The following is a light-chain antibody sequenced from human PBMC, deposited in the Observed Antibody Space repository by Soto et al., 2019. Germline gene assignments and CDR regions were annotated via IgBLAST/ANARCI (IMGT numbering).Light chain of an antibody. V-gene: IGKV3-15*01. CDR1: QSVSSN. CDR2: GAS. Sequence: EIVMTQSPATLSVSPGERATLSCRASQSVSSNLAWYQQKPGQAPRLLIYGASTRATGIPARSSGSGSGTEFTLTINSLQPDDFATYYCQQYHIYSGTFGQGTKVDIK. CDR3: QQYHIYSGT. J-gene: IGKJ1*01.